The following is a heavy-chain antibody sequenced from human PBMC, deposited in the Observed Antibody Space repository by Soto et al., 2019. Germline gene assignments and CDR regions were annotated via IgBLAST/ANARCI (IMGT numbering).Heavy chain of an antibody. V-gene: IGHV4-59*01. D-gene: IGHD6-13*01. Sequence: SETLSLTCTVSGGSISSYYWSWIRQPPGKGLEWIGYIYYSGSTNYNPSLKSRVTISVDTSKNQFSLKLSSVTAADTAVYYRARGGSSWYNWFDPWGQGTLVTVSS. CDR3: ARGGSSWYNWFDP. J-gene: IGHJ5*02. CDR1: GGSISSYY. CDR2: IYYSGST.